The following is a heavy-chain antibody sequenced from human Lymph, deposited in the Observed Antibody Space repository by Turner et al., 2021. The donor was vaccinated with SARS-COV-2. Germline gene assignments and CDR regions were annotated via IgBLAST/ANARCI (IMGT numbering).Heavy chain of an antibody. CDR2: IIPILAIA. J-gene: IGHJ5*02. CDR3: ARDSPYCSSTSCYDP. CDR1: GGTFSSYA. D-gene: IGHD2-2*01. V-gene: IGHV1-69*10. Sequence: QVQLVQSGAEVKKPGSSVKVSCKASGGTFSSYAITWVRQAPGQGLECMGGIIPILAIANYAQKFQGRVTITADKATSTAYMELSSLRSEDTAVYYCARDSPYCSSTSCYDPWGQGTLVTVSS.